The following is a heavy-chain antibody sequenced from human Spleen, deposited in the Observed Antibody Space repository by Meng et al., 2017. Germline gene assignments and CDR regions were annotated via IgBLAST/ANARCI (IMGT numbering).Heavy chain of an antibody. V-gene: IGHV3-21*01. CDR3: ARASPGKSGSYHFDY. J-gene: IGHJ4*02. CDR2: IYSSSIYV. Sequence: GESLKISCAASGFTFSSYEMNWVRQAPGKGLEWVSSIYSSSIYVYYADSVKGRFTISRDNAKNSLYLQMNSLRAEDTAVYYCARASPGKSGSYHFDYWGQGTLVTVSS. CDR1: GFTFSSYE. D-gene: IGHD6-19*01.